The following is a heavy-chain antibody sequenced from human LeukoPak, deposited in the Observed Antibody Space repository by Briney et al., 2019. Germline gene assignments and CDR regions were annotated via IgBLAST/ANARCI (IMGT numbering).Heavy chain of an antibody. Sequence: PSETLSLTCTVSGGSISASNYYWGWVRQPPGKGLEWIGNIFYSGSTYYSPSLKSRVTISVDTSKNQFSLKLSSVTAADTAVYYCARRTYDLWSGDYTGALDIWGQGTMVTVSS. J-gene: IGHJ3*02. D-gene: IGHD3-3*01. V-gene: IGHV4-39*07. CDR3: ARRTYDLWSGDYTGALDI. CDR1: GGSISASNYY. CDR2: IFYSGST.